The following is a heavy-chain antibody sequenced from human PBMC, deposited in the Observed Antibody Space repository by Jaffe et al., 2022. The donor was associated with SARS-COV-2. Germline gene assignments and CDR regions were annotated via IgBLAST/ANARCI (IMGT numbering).Heavy chain of an antibody. V-gene: IGHV3-20*01. J-gene: IGHJ6*03. CDR1: GFTFDDHG. CDR2: INWNGGST. CDR3: ARGQTSGWSYYMDV. Sequence: EVQLVESGGGVVRPGGSLRLSCAASGFTFDDHGMSWVRQAPGKGLEWVSGINWNGGSTHYADSVKGRFTISRDNGKNSLYLQMDSLRAEDTALYHCARGQTSGWSYYMDVWGEGTTVTVSS. D-gene: IGHD6-19*01.